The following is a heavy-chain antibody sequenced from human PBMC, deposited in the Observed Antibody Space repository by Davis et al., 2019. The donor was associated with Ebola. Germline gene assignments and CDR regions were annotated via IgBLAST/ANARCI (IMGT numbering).Heavy chain of an antibody. D-gene: IGHD3-10*01. Sequence: AASVKVSCNASGYNFISSFVHWVRQAPGQGLAWVGIANPGGGSSSFAQKFQGRVTMTRDTSTSTVYMELSSLRFEDTAVYYCARDFEQQSDRVTFDIWGQGTMLTVSS. V-gene: IGHV1-46*01. J-gene: IGHJ3*02. CDR2: ANPGGGSS. CDR1: GYNFISSF. CDR3: ARDFEQQSDRVTFDI.